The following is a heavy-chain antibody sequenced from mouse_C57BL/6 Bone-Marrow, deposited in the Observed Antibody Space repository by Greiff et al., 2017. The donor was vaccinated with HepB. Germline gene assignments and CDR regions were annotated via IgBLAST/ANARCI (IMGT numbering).Heavy chain of an antibody. CDR2: ISSGRSTI. Sequence: EVKLMESGGGLVKPGGSLKLSCAASGFTFSDYGMHWVRQAPEKGLEWVAYISSGRSTIYYADTVKGRFTRSRDNAKNTLSLQMPSLRSEDTAMYCCASMVYYAMDYWGQGTSVTVSS. V-gene: IGHV5-17*01. D-gene: IGHD1-1*02. CDR3: ASMVYYAMDY. CDR1: GFTFSDYG. J-gene: IGHJ4*01.